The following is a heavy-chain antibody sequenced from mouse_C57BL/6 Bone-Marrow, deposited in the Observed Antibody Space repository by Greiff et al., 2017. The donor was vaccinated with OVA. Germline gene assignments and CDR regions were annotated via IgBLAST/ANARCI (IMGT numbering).Heavy chain of an antibody. Sequence: EVQGVESGGGLVQSGRSLRLSCATSGFTFSDFYMEWVRQAPGKGLEWIAASRNKANDYTTEYSASVKGRFIVSRDTSQSILYLQMNALRAEDTAIYYCAREANYSNYAMDYWGQGTSVTVSS. V-gene: IGHV7-1*01. D-gene: IGHD2-5*01. CDR2: SRNKANDYTT. J-gene: IGHJ4*01. CDR3: AREANYSNYAMDY. CDR1: GFTFSDFY.